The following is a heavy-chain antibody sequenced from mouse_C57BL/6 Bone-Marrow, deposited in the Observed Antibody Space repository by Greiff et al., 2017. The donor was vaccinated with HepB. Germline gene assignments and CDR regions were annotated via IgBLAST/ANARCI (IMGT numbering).Heavy chain of an antibody. Sequence: EVMLVESGGGLVQPGESLKLSCESNEYEFPSYDMSWVRKTPEKRLELVAAINSDGGSTYYTDTLERRSIISRDNTKKTLYLQMSSLRSEDTALYYCARHSYYAMDYWGQGTSVTVSS. CDR3: ARHSYYAMDY. CDR2: INSDGGST. V-gene: IGHV5-2*03. CDR1: EYEFPSYD. J-gene: IGHJ4*01.